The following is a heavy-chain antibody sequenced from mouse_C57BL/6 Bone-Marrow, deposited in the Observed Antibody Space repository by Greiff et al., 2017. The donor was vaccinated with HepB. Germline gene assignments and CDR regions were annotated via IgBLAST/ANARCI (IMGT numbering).Heavy chain of an antibody. CDR2: INPNNGGT. V-gene: IGHV1-18*01. D-gene: IGHD2-5*01. CDR1: GYTFTDYN. Sequence: EVQLQQSGPELVKPGASVKIPCKASGYTFTDYNMDWVKQSHGKSLEWIGDINPNNGGTIYNQKFKGKATLTVDKSSSTAYMELRSLTSEDTAVYYCARSSNYVGYWYFDVWGTGTTVTVSS. CDR3: ARSSNYVGYWYFDV. J-gene: IGHJ1*03.